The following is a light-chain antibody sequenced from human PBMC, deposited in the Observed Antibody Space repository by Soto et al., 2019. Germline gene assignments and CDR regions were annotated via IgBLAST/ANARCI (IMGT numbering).Light chain of an antibody. V-gene: IGKV3-20*01. J-gene: IGKJ5*01. CDR2: GAS. Sequence: IVLTQSPGTLSLSPGERATLSCRASQSVSSSYLAWYQQKPGQAPRLLIYGASSRATGIPDRFSGGGSGTDFTLTISRLEPEDFAVYYCQQYGSSSINFGQGTRLEIK. CDR3: QQYGSSSIN. CDR1: QSVSSSY.